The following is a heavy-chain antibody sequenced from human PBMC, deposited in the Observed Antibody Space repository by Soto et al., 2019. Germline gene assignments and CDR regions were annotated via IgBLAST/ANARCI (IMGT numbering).Heavy chain of an antibody. Sequence: ASVKVSCKASGYTFTSYGIHWVRQAPGQRLEWMGWINAANGDTKYSPKFQGRVTITRDTSASTAYVELSSLRSEDTAVYYCVRRHVSATGIDWFDPWGQGTLVTVSS. D-gene: IGHD6-13*01. CDR1: GYTFTSYG. CDR3: VRRHVSATGIDWFDP. CDR2: INAANGDT. V-gene: IGHV1-3*01. J-gene: IGHJ5*02.